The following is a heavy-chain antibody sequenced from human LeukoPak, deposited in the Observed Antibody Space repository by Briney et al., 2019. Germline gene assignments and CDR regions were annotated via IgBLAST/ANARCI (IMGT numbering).Heavy chain of an antibody. CDR3: ARTSGYEALFDY. CDR1: GDFITSDTYS. D-gene: IGHD3-3*01. V-gene: IGHV4-61*02. Sequence: SQTLSLTCTLSGDFITSDTYSWSWIRQPAGMQLEWIGRIYTTGTTNYNPSLRGRVTMSIDTSKNQFSLKLSSVTAADTAVYYCARTSGYEALFDYWGQGTLVTVSS. J-gene: IGHJ4*02. CDR2: IYTTGTT.